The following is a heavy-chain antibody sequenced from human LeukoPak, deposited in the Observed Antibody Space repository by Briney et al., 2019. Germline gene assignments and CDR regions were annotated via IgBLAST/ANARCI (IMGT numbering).Heavy chain of an antibody. CDR2: IYQYGSEK. D-gene: IGHD1/OR15-1a*01. V-gene: IGHV3-7*04. CDR1: GFTPSNFW. J-gene: IGHJ4*02. Sequence: GGSLRLSSAASGFTPSNFWMTSVRQAPGKGLGWVANIYQYGSEKFYVDSVKGRFTISRDNAKNSPYLQMNSLRVEDTAVYYCARERRTTTTFYYFDHWGQGTLVTVSS. CDR3: ARERRTTTTFYYFDH.